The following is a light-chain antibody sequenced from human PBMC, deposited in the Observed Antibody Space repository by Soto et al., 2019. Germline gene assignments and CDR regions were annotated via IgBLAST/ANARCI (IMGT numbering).Light chain of an antibody. J-gene: IGKJ1*01. V-gene: IGKV2D-29*02. CDR2: AVS. Sequence: DIVMTQSPFSLPVTLGQPASISCRSSESLVDRDGNTFVNWFQQRPGQSPRRLIYAVSNRFSGVPDRFSGSGSGTDFTLKISRVEAEDVGVYYCMQSIQLPRTFGQGTKVDIK. CDR1: ESLVDRDGNTF. CDR3: MQSIQLPRT.